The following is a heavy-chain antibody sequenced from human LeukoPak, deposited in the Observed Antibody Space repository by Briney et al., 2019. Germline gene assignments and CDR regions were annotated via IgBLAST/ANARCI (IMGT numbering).Heavy chain of an antibody. V-gene: IGHV4-61*01. CDR2: IYYSGST. CDR3: ARHSIYDSSGRGLFDP. J-gene: IGHJ5*02. D-gene: IGHD3-22*01. Sequence: SETLSLTCTVSGGSVSSGSYYWSWIRQPPGKGLEWIGYIYYSGSTNYNPSLKSRVTISVDTSKNQFSLKLSSVTAADTAVYYCARHSIYDSSGRGLFDPWGQGTLVTVSS. CDR1: GGSVSSGSYY.